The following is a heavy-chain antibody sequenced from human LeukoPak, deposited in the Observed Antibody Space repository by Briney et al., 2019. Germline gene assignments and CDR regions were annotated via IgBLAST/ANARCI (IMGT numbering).Heavy chain of an antibody. Sequence: GGSLRLSCAASGFTFSDYYMSWIRQAPGKGLEWVSSITSSSSFIYYADSVKGRFTISRDNARNSLYLQMNSLRAEDTAVYYCARGAGGYDWNDAFDIWGQGTMVTVSS. CDR1: GFTFSDYY. J-gene: IGHJ3*02. V-gene: IGHV3-11*06. CDR2: ITSSSSFI. D-gene: IGHD5-12*01. CDR3: ARGAGGYDWNDAFDI.